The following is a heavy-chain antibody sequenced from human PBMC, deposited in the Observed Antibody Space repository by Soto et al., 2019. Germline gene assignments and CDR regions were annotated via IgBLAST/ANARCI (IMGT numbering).Heavy chain of an antibody. V-gene: IGHV3-30*18. J-gene: IGHJ6*02. Sequence: GWSLRLSGASSGFAFMSYALHWVRQAPGKGLEWFALISHAGSDKYYADSVKGRFTISRDNSKNTLYLQMNSLRAEDTAVYYCAKHTYDNGMDVWGQGTTVTVSS. CDR1: GFAFMSYA. CDR3: AKHTYDNGMDV. D-gene: IGHD3-22*01. CDR2: ISHAGSDK.